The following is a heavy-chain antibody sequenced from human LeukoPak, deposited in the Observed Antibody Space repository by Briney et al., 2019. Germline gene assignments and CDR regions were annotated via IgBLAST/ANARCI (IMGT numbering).Heavy chain of an antibody. CDR3: ARDYGYYDSSGYRNYFDY. V-gene: IGHV4-61*02. J-gene: IGHJ4*02. D-gene: IGHD3-22*01. Sequence: PSETLSLTCTVSGGSISSGSYYWSWIRQPAGKGLEWIGRMYTSGSTNYNPSLKSRVTISVDTSKNQFSLKLSSVTAADTAVYYCARDYGYYDSSGYRNYFDYLGQGTLVTVSS. CDR2: MYTSGST. CDR1: GGSISSGSYY.